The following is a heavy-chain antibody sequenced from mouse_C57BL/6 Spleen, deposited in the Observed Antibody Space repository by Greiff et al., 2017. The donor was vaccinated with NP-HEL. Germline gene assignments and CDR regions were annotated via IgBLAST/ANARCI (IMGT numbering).Heavy chain of an antibody. J-gene: IGHJ4*01. D-gene: IGHD1-1*01. CDR3: ARGNYYGRDYAMDY. V-gene: IGHV3-6*01. Sequence: VQLKESGPGLVKPSQSLSLTCSVTGYSITSGYYWNWIRQFPGNKLEWMGYISYDGSNNYNPSLKNRISITRDTSKNQFFLKLNSVTTEDTATYYCARGNYYGRDYAMDYWGQGTSVTVSS. CDR2: ISYDGSN. CDR1: GYSITSGYY.